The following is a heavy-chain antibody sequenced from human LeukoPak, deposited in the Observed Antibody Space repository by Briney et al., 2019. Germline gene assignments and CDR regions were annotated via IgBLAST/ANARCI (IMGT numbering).Heavy chain of an antibody. Sequence: GGSLRLSCAASGFAVSNNYMSWVRQAPGKGLEWVSVIYSEGTTYYGDAVKGRFTTSRDDSKNTLYLQMNSLRAEDTAVYYCARPTTRYYMDVWGKGTTVTVSS. CDR3: ARPTTRYYMDV. J-gene: IGHJ6*03. CDR2: IYSEGTT. D-gene: IGHD5-12*01. CDR1: GFAVSNNY. V-gene: IGHV3-53*01.